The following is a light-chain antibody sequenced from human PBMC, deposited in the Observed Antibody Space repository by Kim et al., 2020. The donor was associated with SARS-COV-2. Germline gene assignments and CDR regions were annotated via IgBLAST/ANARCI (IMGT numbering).Light chain of an antibody. CDR2: GAS. J-gene: IGKJ2*01. CDR1: QSVNTN. V-gene: IGKV3-15*01. CDR3: QQYNNWPPYT. Sequence: VSPGERATLSCRASQSVNTNLAWYQQRPGQAPRLLIYGASTRATGIPARFSGSGSGTDFTLTISSLQSEDLAIYYCQQYNNWPPYTFGQGTKLEIK.